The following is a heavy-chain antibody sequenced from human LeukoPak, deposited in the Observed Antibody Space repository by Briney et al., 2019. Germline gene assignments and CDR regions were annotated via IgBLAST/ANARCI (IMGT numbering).Heavy chain of an antibody. CDR2: ISWNSGSI. CDR1: GFTFDDYA. V-gene: IGHV3-9*01. D-gene: IGHD6-13*01. Sequence: GGSLRLSCAASGFTFDDYAMHWVRRAPGKGLEWVSGISWNSGSIGYADSVKGRFTISRDNAKNSLYLQMNSLRAEDTALYYCAKDSSSWYLSYFDYWGQGTLVTVSS. J-gene: IGHJ4*02. CDR3: AKDSSSWYLSYFDY.